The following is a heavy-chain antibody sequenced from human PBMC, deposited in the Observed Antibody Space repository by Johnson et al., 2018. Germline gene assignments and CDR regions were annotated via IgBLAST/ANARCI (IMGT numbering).Heavy chain of an antibody. D-gene: IGHD4-17*01. CDR3: ARRGDYDEGYFQH. J-gene: IGHJ1*01. CDR2: IKKGGSEQ. V-gene: IGHV3-7*01. CDR1: GFTFSNYW. Sequence: VQLVESGGGLVQPGGSLRLSCAASGFTFSNYWMGWVRPAPGKGLEWVANIKKGGSEQYYVDSLKGRFTISRDNAKNSLYRQMNSLRGEDTAVYSCARRGDYDEGYFQHWGQGTLVIVSS.